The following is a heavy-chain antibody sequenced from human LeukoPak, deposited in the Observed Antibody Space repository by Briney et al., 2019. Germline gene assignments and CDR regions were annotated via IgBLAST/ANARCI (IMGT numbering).Heavy chain of an antibody. CDR3: ARGSYYYYYYMDV. J-gene: IGHJ6*03. CDR2: INWNGGST. CDR1: GFAFDDYG. V-gene: IGHV3-20*04. Sequence: GGSLRLSCAASGFAFDDYGMSWVRQAPGKGLEWVSGINWNGGSTGYADSVKGRFTISRDNAKNSLYLQMNSLRAEDTALYYCARGSYYYYYYMDVWGKGTTVTVSS.